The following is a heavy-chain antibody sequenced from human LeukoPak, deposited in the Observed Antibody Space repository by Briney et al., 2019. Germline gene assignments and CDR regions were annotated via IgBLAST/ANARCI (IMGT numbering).Heavy chain of an antibody. Sequence: GGSLRLSCAASGFTVSSNYMSWVRQAPGKGLEWVSVIYSGGSTYYADSVKGRFTISRDNSKNTLYPQMNSLRAEDTAVYYCARGGRYCSGGSCYSDYYYGMDVWGQGTTVTVSS. J-gene: IGHJ6*02. V-gene: IGHV3-66*02. CDR3: ARGGRYCSGGSCYSDYYYGMDV. D-gene: IGHD2-15*01. CDR1: GFTVSSNY. CDR2: IYSGGST.